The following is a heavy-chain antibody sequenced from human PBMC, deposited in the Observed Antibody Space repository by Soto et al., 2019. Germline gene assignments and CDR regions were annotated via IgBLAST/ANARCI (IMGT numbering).Heavy chain of an antibody. CDR3: AIVVPAAMAKPSDY. V-gene: IGHV3-48*03. CDR2: ISSSGSTI. Sequence: GGSLRLSCAASGFTFSSYEMNWVRQAPGKGLEWVSYISSSGSTIYYADSVKGRFTISRDNAKNSLYLQMNSLRAEDTAVYYCAIVVPAAMAKPSDYWGQGTLVTVSS. CDR1: GFTFSSYE. J-gene: IGHJ4*02. D-gene: IGHD2-2*01.